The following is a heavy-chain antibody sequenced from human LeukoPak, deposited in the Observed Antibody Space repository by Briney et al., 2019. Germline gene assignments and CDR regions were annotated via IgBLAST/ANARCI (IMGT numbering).Heavy chain of an antibody. CDR1: GGSFSGYY. J-gene: IGHJ4*02. D-gene: IGHD5-18*01. CDR2: INRSGST. CDR3: ARGKVVPAAIRRGGYSYGTLFDY. Sequence: SETLSLTCAVYGGSFSGYYWSWIRQPPGKGLEWIGEINRSGSTNYNPSLKSRVTISVDTSKNQFSLKLSSVTAADTAVYYCARGKVVPAAIRRGGYSYGTLFDYWGQGTLVTVSS. V-gene: IGHV4-34*01.